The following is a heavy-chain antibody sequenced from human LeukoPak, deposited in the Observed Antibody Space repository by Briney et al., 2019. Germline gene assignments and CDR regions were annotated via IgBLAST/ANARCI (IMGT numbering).Heavy chain of an antibody. J-gene: IGHJ4*02. CDR2: IKQDGSDK. V-gene: IGHV3-7*01. CDR1: GFTFSNYL. CDR3: LTGTIPDY. D-gene: IGHD3-9*01. Sequence: GGSLRLSCAAPGFTFSNYLMTWVRQAPGKGLEWVANIKQDGSDKHYVDSVKGGFTISSDTTKNSLYLQVNSIRAEDAAVTYCLTGTIPDYWGQGTLVTVSS.